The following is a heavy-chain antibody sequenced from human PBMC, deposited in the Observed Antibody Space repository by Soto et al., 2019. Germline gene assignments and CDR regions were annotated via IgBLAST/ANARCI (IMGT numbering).Heavy chain of an antibody. J-gene: IGHJ6*02. CDR2: FFSDAER. CDR1: GFSLSNPRMG. CDR3: ARMDGDYNYYAMDV. V-gene: IGHV2-26*01. D-gene: IGHD4-17*01. Sequence: QVTLKESGPVLVQPTETLTLTCTVSGFSLSNPRMGVSWIRQPPGKPLEWFAHFFSDAERSYSASMQSRLTMSTDTSGSQVVLTMTNVDPVDTATYFCARMDGDYNYYAMDVWGQGTTVTVSS.